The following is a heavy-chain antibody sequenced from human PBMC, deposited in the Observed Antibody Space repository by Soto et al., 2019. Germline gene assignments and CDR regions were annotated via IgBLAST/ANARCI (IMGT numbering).Heavy chain of an antibody. CDR3: ARDRVPLLYYYYGMDV. CDR2: INPNSGGT. J-gene: IGHJ6*02. Sequence: ASVKVSCKASGYTFTGYYMHWVRQAPGQGLEWMGWINPNSGGTNYAQKFQGRVTMTRDTSISTAYMELSRLRSDDTAVYYCARDRVPLLYYYYGMDVWGQGTTVTVSS. D-gene: IGHD3-3*01. CDR1: GYTFTGYY. V-gene: IGHV1-2*02.